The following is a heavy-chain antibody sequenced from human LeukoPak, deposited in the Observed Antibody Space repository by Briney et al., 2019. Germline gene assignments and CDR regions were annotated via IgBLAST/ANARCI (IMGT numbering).Heavy chain of an antibody. D-gene: IGHD3-22*01. CDR3: ARERSGYYFGDFDY. J-gene: IGHJ4*02. CDR1: GYTFTSYS. CDR2: ISAYNGNT. Sequence: GASVKVSCKASGYTFTSYSISWVRQAPGQGLEWMGWISAYNGNTNYAQKLQGRVTMTTDTSTSTAYMELRSLRSDDTAVYYCARERSGYYFGDFDYWGQGTLVTVSS. V-gene: IGHV1-18*01.